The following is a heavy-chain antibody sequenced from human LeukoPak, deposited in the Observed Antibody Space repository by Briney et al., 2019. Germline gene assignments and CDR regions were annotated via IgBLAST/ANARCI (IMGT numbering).Heavy chain of an antibody. J-gene: IGHJ4*02. CDR1: GFTFSSYA. V-gene: IGHV3-23*01. Sequence: PGGSLRLSCAASGFTFSSYAMTWVRQAPGKGLEWVAAISGGGFSTYYADSVKGRFTVSRDNSRNTLYLQMNSLRAEDTAVYYCAKYYYDSTGYYITPPARAPDYWGQGTLVTVSS. D-gene: IGHD3-22*01. CDR2: ISGGGFST. CDR3: AKYYYDSTGYYITPPARAPDY.